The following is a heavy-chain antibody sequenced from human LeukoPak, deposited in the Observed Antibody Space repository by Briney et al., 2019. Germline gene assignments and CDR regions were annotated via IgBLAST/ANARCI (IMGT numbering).Heavy chain of an antibody. CDR2: INVYTGNP. CDR1: GYTFTSYG. Sequence: ASVKASCKASGYTFTSYGISWVRQAPGQGLEWMGWINVYTGNPNYAQKLQDRVTMTRDTSTSTAYMELRSLRSDDTAVYFCASGIAAAGPYYYYGMDVWGQGTTVSVSS. D-gene: IGHD6-13*01. CDR3: ASGIAAAGPYYYYGMDV. J-gene: IGHJ6*02. V-gene: IGHV1-18*01.